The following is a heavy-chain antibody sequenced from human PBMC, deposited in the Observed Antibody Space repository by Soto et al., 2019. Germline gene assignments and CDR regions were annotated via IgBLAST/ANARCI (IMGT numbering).Heavy chain of an antibody. CDR1: GYSFSTYW. CDR3: ARQYFDFWTASYIGSSYFDV. D-gene: IGHD3-3*01. Sequence: GESLKISCQASGYSFSTYWIGWVRQMPGKGLEWMGTIHPADSDFKYSPSFKGQVTISADTSINTAYLQWNSLKASDTAMYYCARQYFDFWTASYIGSSYFDVWGRGTQVTVSS. V-gene: IGHV5-51*01. CDR2: IHPADSDF. J-gene: IGHJ2*01.